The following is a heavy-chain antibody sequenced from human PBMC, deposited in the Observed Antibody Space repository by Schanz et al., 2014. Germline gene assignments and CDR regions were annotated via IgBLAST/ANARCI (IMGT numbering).Heavy chain of an antibody. D-gene: IGHD3-10*01. V-gene: IGHV3-74*02. CDR3: AKGRFGELSAFDI. Sequence: EVQLLESGGGLVQPGGSLRLSCVASGLDFSSFAMTWVRQAPGRGLEWVSRIKSDGSSTSYADSVKGRFTISRDNAKNTLYLQMNSLRAEDTAVYYCAKGRFGELSAFDIWGQGTMVTVSS. CDR2: IKSDGSST. J-gene: IGHJ3*02. CDR1: GLDFSSFA.